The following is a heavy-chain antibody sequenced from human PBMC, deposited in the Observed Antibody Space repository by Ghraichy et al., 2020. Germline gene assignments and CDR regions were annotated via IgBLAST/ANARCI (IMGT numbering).Heavy chain of an antibody. CDR3: AREVPSSIAVSGYYYYGMDV. V-gene: IGHV4-4*07. D-gene: IGHD6-19*01. CDR2: IYTSGST. J-gene: IGHJ6*02. Sequence: SKTLSLTCSVSGGSISSYHWSWIRQPAGKGLEWIGRIYTSGSTNYNPSLKSRVTMSVDTSKNQFSLKLSSVTAADTAVYFCAREVPSSIAVSGYYYYGMDVWGQGTTVTVSS. CDR1: GGSISSYH.